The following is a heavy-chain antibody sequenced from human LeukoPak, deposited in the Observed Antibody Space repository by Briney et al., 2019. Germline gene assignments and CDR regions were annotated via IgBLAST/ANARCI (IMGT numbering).Heavy chain of an antibody. D-gene: IGHD3-3*02. J-gene: IGHJ1*01. V-gene: IGHV4-4*07. CDR2: IYTSGST. Sequence: SETLSLTCTVSGGSISSYYWSWIRQPAGKGLEWIGRIYTSGSTNYNPSLKSRVTISVDTSKNQFSLKLSSVTAADTAVYYCARHPPEAGHLARAEYFQHWGQGTLVTVSS. CDR3: ARHPPEAGHLARAEYFQH. CDR1: GGSISSYY.